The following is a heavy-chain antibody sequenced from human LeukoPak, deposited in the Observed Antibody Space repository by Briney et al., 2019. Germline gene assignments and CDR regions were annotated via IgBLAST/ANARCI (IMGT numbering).Heavy chain of an antibody. CDR3: ARGTLYFDY. CDR1: GGSFSGYY. V-gene: IGHV4-34*01. CDR2: INHSGST. J-gene: IGHJ4*02. Sequence: SETLSLTCAVYGGSFSGYYWSWIRQPPGKGLEWIGEINHSGSTYYNPSLKSRVTISVDTSKNQFSLKLSSVTAADTAVYYCARGTLYFDYWGQGTLVTVSS.